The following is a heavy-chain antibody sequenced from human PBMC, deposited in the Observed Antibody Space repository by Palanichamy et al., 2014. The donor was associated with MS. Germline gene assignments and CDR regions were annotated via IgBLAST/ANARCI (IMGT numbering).Heavy chain of an antibody. J-gene: IGHJ4*02. CDR2: VYYSGST. CDR3: ARVPNWGYFFDY. V-gene: IGHV4-39*01. D-gene: IGHD7-27*01. CDR1: GGSINSQNYY. Sequence: QLQLQESGPGLVKPSETLSLTCTVSGGSINSQNYYWGWIRQPPGKGLEWVANVYYSGSTYYNPSLKSRVTISVDTSKSQFSLKLSSVTAADTAVYFCARVPNWGYFFDYWGQGTLVTASS.